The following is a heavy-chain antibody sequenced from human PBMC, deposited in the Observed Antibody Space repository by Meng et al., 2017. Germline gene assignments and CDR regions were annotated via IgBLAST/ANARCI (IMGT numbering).Heavy chain of an antibody. CDR1: GFTFSSYS. J-gene: IGHJ3*01. D-gene: IGHD6-19*01. Sequence: GESLKISCAASGFTFSSYSMNWVRQAPGKGLEWVSSISSSSSYIYYADSVKGRFTISRDNAKNSLYLQMNSLRAEDTAVYYCARGQDQYSSGWNAFDLWGQGTMVTVSS. CDR2: ISSSSSYI. CDR3: ARGQDQYSSGWNAFDL. V-gene: IGHV3-21*01.